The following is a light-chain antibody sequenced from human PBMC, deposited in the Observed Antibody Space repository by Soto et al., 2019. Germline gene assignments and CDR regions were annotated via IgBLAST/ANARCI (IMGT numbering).Light chain of an antibody. Sequence: QSVLTQPASVSGSPGRSIAISCSGTSSDVGNNNHVCWYQQNPGKAPKLMIFEVSNRPSGVSDRFSGSKSGNTASLTISGLQAEDEADYYCSSYTSNNTWVFGGGTKLTVL. CDR2: EVS. CDR1: SSDVGNNNH. V-gene: IGLV2-14*01. CDR3: SSYTSNNTWV. J-gene: IGLJ3*02.